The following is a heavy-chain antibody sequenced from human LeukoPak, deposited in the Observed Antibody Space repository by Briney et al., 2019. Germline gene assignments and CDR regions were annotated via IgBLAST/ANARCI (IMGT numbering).Heavy chain of an antibody. D-gene: IGHD3-10*01. Sequence: GGSLRLSCAASGFSFSSYGLHWVRQAPGKGLEWVAVISYDGSNKYYADSVKGRFTISRDNSKNTLYLQMNSLSAEDTAVYYCANLGGGFSGSGSYPNYFDPWGQGTLVTVSS. V-gene: IGHV3-30*18. CDR1: GFSFSSYG. CDR3: ANLGGGFSGSGSYPNYFDP. J-gene: IGHJ5*02. CDR2: ISYDGSNK.